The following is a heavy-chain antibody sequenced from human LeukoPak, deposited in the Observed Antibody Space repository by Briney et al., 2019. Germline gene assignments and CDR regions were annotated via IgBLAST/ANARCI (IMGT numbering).Heavy chain of an antibody. CDR3: ASVRVAVAGTGVGFDY. D-gene: IGHD6-19*01. V-gene: IGHV3-30-3*01. Sequence: HPGRSLRLSCAASGFTFSSYAMHWVRQAPGKGLEWVAVISYDGSNKYYADSVKGRFTISRDNSKNTLYLQMNSLRAEDTAVYYCASVRVAVAGTGVGFDYWGQGTLVTVSS. CDR2: ISYDGSNK. CDR1: GFTFSSYA. J-gene: IGHJ4*02.